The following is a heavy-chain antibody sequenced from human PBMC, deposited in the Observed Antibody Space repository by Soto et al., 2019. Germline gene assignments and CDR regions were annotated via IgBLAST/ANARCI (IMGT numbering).Heavy chain of an antibody. D-gene: IGHD3-22*01. V-gene: IGHV4-31*03. J-gene: IGHJ4*02. CDR1: GDSISNYY. Sequence: LSLTCTVSGDSISNYYWNWIRQHPGKGLECIGYIYYSGSTYYNPSLNSRVTISVDTSKNQFSLKLSSVTAADTAVYYCARGYYDSSGYRGGFDYWGQGTLVPVSS. CDR3: ARGYYDSSGYRGGFDY. CDR2: IYYSGST.